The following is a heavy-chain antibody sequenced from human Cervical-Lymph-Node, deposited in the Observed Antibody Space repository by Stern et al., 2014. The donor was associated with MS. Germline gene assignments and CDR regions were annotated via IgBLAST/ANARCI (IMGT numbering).Heavy chain of an antibody. D-gene: IGHD2-21*02. CDR1: GGTFSSYT. CDR3: ASFVVVTAAFDP. J-gene: IGHJ5*02. V-gene: IGHV1-69*02. Sequence: QVQLMQSGAEVKKPGSSVKVSCKASGGTFSSYTISWVRQAPGQGLEWMGRIIPIPGIANYAQKFQGRVTITADKSTSTAYMELSSLRSEDTAVYYCASFVVVTAAFDPWGQGTLVTVSS. CDR2: IIPIPGIA.